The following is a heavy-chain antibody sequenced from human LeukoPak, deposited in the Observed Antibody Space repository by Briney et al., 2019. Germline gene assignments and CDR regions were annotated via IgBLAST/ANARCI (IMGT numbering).Heavy chain of an antibody. Sequence: GGSLRLSCAASGFTFSSYSMNWVRQAPGKGLEWVALIPSDGSYTYYADSVKGRFTISRDNSKNTLSLQMNSVRPDDTAVYYCAKDRYGDYGPFDNWGQGTMVTVSS. D-gene: IGHD4-17*01. CDR1: GFTFSSYS. CDR2: IPSDGSYT. CDR3: AKDRYGDYGPFDN. V-gene: IGHV3-30*18. J-gene: IGHJ3*02.